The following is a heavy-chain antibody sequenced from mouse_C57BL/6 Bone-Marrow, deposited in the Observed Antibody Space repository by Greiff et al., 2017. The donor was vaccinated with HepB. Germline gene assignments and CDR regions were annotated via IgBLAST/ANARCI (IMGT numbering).Heavy chain of an antibody. D-gene: IGHD1-1*01. V-gene: IGHV1-75*01. CDR3: ARHYYGSSYRYFDV. Sequence: QVHVKQSGPELVKPGASVKISCKASGYTFTDYYINWVKQRPGQGLEWIGWIFPGSGSTYYNEKFKGKATLTVDKSSSTAYMLLSSLTSEDSAVYFCARHYYGSSYRYFDVWGTGTTVTVSS. CDR2: IFPGSGST. CDR1: GYTFTDYY. J-gene: IGHJ1*03.